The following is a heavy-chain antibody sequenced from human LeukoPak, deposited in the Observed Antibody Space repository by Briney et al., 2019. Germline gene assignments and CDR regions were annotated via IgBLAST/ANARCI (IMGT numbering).Heavy chain of an antibody. Sequence: PGRSLRLSCAASGFTFSSYAMHWVRQAPGKGLEYISGISSNGVGTSYASTVKGRFSISRDNSKNTLYLQMGSLKSEDMAVYYCARGRPGRITIFGPGWGPFDCWGQGTLVTVSS. CDR1: GFTFSSYA. J-gene: IGHJ4*02. V-gene: IGHV3-64*01. CDR3: ARGRPGRITIFGPGWGPFDC. CDR2: ISSNGVGT. D-gene: IGHD3-3*01.